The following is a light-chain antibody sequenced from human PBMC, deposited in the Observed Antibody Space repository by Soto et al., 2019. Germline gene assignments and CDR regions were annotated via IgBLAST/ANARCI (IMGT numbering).Light chain of an antibody. CDR2: EVS. V-gene: IGLV2-14*01. CDR1: NSDVGAYRF. J-gene: IGLJ1*01. CDR3: TSYTSTSHYV. Sequence: QSALTQPASVSGSPGQSITISCTGTNSDVGAYRFVFWYQHHPGKAPKLIIYEVSHRPSGISDRFSGSKSGNTASLTISGLQPEDEADYYCTSYTSTSHYVFGTGTSSPS.